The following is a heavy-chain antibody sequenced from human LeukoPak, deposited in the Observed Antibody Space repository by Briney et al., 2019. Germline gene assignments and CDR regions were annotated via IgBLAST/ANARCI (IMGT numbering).Heavy chain of an antibody. CDR1: GGSISITNYY. CDR2: IYYDGST. CDR3: KWPHVAFDI. J-gene: IGHJ3*02. V-gene: IGHV4-39*07. Sequence: SETLSLTCTVSGGSISITNYYWGWIRQPPGKGLEWIGNIYYDGSTYYNPSLKSRVTISLDTSKNQFYLKLSSVTAADTAVYLGKWPHVAFDIWGQGTLVTVSS. D-gene: IGHD5-24*01.